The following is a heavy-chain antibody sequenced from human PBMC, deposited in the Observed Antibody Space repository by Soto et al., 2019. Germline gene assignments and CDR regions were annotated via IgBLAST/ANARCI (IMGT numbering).Heavy chain of an antibody. CDR2: IWYDASNK. V-gene: IGHV3-33*01. CDR1: GFTFRTYG. J-gene: IGHJ4*02. CDR3: ARGRVDGGELDL. Sequence: VQLVESGGGVVQPGRSLRLSCAASGFTFRTYGMYWVRQAPGKGLEWVAVIWYDASNKYYADSVKGRFTISRDNSENTLYLQMNSLRVEDTAVYYCARGRVDGGELDLWGQGTRVTVSS. D-gene: IGHD1-26*01.